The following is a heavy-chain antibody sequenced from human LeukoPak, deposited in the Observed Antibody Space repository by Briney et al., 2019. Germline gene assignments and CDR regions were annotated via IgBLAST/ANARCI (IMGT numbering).Heavy chain of an antibody. D-gene: IGHD5-12*01. CDR1: GFTFSSYE. Sequence: GGSLRLSCAASGFTFSSYEMNWVRQAPGKGLEWVSYISSSGSTIYYADSVKGRFTISRDNAKNSLYLQMNSLRAEDTAVYYCARVSPLAIAATISKGPFDYWGQGTLVTVSS. J-gene: IGHJ4*02. CDR3: ARVSPLAIAATISKGPFDY. V-gene: IGHV3-48*03. CDR2: ISSSGSTI.